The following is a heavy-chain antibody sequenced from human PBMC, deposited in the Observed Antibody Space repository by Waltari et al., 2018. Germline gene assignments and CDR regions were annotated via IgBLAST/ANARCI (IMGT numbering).Heavy chain of an antibody. CDR2: IYYSGST. CDR1: GGSISSSSYY. J-gene: IGHJ4*02. CDR3: ARLLILPTYDSSGYYFDYFDY. D-gene: IGHD3-22*01. V-gene: IGHV4-39*01. Sequence: QLQLQESGPGLVKPSETLSLTCPVSGGSISSSSYYWGWIRQPPGKGLEWIGSIYYSGSTYYNPSLKSRVTISVDTSKNQFSLKLSSVTAADTAVYYCARLLILPTYDSSGYYFDYFDYWGQGTLVTVSS.